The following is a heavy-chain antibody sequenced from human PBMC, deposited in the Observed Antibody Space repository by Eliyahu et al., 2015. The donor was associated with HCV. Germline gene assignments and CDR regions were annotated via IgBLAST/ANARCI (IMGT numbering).Heavy chain of an antibody. D-gene: IGHD6-6*01. CDR1: GLTFNDQY. Sequence: QARLVQSGAEVKKPGASVRVXCEASGLTFNDQYMHWVRQAPGQGLEWMGRINPNGGAPKYSQKFQGRVTMITDTSINTAFLELTRLTSEDTAMYFCARGLREGAARQTWGQGTLVTVSS. CDR2: INPNGGAP. CDR3: ARGLREGAARQT. J-gene: IGHJ5*02. V-gene: IGHV1-2*06.